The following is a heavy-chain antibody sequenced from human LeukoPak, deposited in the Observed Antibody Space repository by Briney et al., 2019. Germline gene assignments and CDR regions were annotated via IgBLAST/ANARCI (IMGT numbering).Heavy chain of an antibody. J-gene: IGHJ4*02. Sequence: GGSLRLSCAASGFTFSSYSMNWVRQAPGKGLEWVSYISSSSTIYYADSVKGRFTISRDNAKNSLYLQMNSLRAEDTAVYYCARGPGYGSGSLRPYWGQGTLVTVSS. CDR3: ARGPGYGSGSLRPY. D-gene: IGHD3-10*01. CDR1: GFTFSSYS. CDR2: ISSSSTI. V-gene: IGHV3-48*04.